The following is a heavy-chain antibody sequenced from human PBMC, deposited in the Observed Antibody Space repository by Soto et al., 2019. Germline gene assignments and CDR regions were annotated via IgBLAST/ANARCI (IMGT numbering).Heavy chain of an antibody. CDR3: AAYGDSRVDY. Sequence: GASVKVSCKASGGTFSSYAISWVRQAPGQGLEWMGGIIPIFGTANYAQKFQGRVTITADESTSTAYMELSSLRSEDTAVYYCAAYGDSRVDYWGQGTLVTVSS. CDR1: GGTFSSYA. D-gene: IGHD4-17*01. J-gene: IGHJ4*02. CDR2: IIPIFGTA. V-gene: IGHV1-69*13.